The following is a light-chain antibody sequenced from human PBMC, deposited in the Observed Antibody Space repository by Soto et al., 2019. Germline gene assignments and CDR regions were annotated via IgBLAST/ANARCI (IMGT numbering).Light chain of an antibody. CDR3: VAWDGSLNGYV. CDR2: SND. J-gene: IGLJ1*01. V-gene: IGLV1-44*01. Sequence: QSVLTQPPSASGTPGQRVSISCSGRASDIGTNTVNWYQQFPGTAPKLLLHSNDRRPSGVPDRFSGSKSGTSASLAISGLQSEDEADYYCVAWDGSLNGYVFGTGTKLTVL. CDR1: ASDIGTNT.